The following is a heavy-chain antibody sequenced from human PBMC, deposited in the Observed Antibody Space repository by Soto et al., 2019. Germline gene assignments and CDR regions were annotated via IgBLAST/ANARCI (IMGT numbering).Heavy chain of an antibody. Sequence: GGSLRLSCAASGFTFDDYAMHWVRQAPGKGLEWVSGISWNSGSIGYADSVKGRFTISRDNAKNSLYLQMNSLRAEDTALYYCAKDMDDILTGYYPHWGQGTLVTVSS. CDR2: ISWNSGSI. CDR3: AKDMDDILTGYYPH. CDR1: GFTFDDYA. D-gene: IGHD3-9*01. V-gene: IGHV3-9*01. J-gene: IGHJ4*02.